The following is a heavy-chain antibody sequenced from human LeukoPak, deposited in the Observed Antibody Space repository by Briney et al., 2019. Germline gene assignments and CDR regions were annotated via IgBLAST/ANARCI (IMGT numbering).Heavy chain of an antibody. CDR2: GHYSGTA. V-gene: IGHV4-59*11. CDR1: GGPIRSHY. Sequence: SGTLSLTCTVSGGPIRSHYWSCIRQPPGKGLEWIGHGHYSGTAYYNPSLKSRVTISVDTSKTQFSLILTSVTAADSAMHYCARGVAAAGSYNWFDPWGQGTLVTVSS. CDR3: ARGVAAAGSYNWFDP. J-gene: IGHJ5*02. D-gene: IGHD6-13*01.